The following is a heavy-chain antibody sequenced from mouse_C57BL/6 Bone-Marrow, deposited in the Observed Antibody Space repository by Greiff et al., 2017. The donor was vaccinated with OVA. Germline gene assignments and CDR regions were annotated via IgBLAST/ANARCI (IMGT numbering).Heavy chain of an antibody. D-gene: IGHD3-1*01. J-gene: IGHJ4*01. CDR1: GYAFSSSW. CDR3: ARRRADYDAMDY. CDR2: IYPGDGDT. Sequence: VQLQQSGPELVKPGASVKISCKASGYAFSSSWMNWVKQRPGKGLEWIGRIYPGDGDTNYNGKFKGKATLTADKSSSTAYMQLSSLTSEDSAVYFCARRRADYDAMDYWGQGTSVTVSS. V-gene: IGHV1-82*01.